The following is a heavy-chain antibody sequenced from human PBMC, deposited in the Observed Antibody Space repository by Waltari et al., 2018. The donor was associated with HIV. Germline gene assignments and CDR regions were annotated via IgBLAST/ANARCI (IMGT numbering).Heavy chain of an antibody. D-gene: IGHD2-2*01. CDR3: ARKGPGRGHFDH. Sequence: QVRLKESGPGLVKPSGTLFLACNVSGVSINTGDWWRWVRQPPGKGLEWIAYVFYTGIINYNPSLKSRVAMSIDTSKNQFSQRLSAVTALDTAVYYWARKGPGRGHFDHWGQGALVTVSS. V-gene: IGHV4-28*05. CDR1: GVSINTGDW. CDR2: VFYTGII. J-gene: IGHJ4*02.